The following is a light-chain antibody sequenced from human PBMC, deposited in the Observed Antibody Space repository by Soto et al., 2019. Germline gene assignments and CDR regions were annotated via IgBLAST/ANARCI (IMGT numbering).Light chain of an antibody. Sequence: EIVMTQSPATLSVSPGERVTLSCRASQSVSQSVSSKLAWYQQKPGRAPRLLIHGATTRATGIPARFSGSRSGTEFTLTISSLQSEDLAVYFCQQYHNWPPTFGQGTKVEIK. J-gene: IGKJ1*01. CDR1: QSVSQSVSSK. CDR2: GAT. CDR3: QQYHNWPPT. V-gene: IGKV3-15*01.